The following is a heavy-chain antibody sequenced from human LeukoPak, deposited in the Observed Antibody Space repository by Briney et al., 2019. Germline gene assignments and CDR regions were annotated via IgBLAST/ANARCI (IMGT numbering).Heavy chain of an antibody. Sequence: GGSLRLSRAASGFTFSTYDMHWVRQATGKGLEWVSAIDTAGDTYYPGSVKGRFSISRENAKNSLYLQMNSLRAGDTAVYYCARVAAGGKGFDYWGQGTLVTVSS. J-gene: IGHJ4*02. CDR1: GFTFSTYD. CDR2: IDTAGDT. CDR3: ARVAAGGKGFDY. V-gene: IGHV3-13*01. D-gene: IGHD6-13*01.